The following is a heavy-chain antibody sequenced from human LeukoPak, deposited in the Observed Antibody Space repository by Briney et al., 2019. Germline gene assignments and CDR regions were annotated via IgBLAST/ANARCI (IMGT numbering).Heavy chain of an antibody. CDR1: GFTFSSYD. V-gene: IGHV3-21*01. Sequence: PGGSLRLSCAASGFTFSSYDMNWVRQAPGKGLEWVSSISSTSNYINYADSVKGRFTISRDNAKNSLFLQMNSLRVEDTAVYYCARTVFGAYNWFDPRGQGALVTVSS. CDR2: ISSTSNYI. D-gene: IGHD3-3*01. J-gene: IGHJ5*02. CDR3: ARTVFGAYNWFDP.